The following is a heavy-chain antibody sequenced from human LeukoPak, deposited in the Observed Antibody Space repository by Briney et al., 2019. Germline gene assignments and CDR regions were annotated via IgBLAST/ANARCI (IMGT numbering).Heavy chain of an antibody. D-gene: IGHD2-15*01. CDR1: GGSISSYY. CDR2: IYYSGST. Sequence: PSETLSLTCTVSGGSISSYYWSWIRQPPGKGLEWIGYIYYSGSTNYNPSLKSRVTISVNTSKNQFSLKLSSVTAADTAVYYCARDIRSGRDAFDIWGQGTMVTVSS. V-gene: IGHV4-59*01. CDR3: ARDIRSGRDAFDI. J-gene: IGHJ3*02.